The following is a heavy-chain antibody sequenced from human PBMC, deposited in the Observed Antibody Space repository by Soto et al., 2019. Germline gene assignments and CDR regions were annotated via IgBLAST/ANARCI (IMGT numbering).Heavy chain of an antibody. J-gene: IGHJ3*02. CDR2: IYYSGST. V-gene: IGHV4-39*01. CDR3: ARPHGSGWSPYAFDI. CDR1: GGSIISSSYY. D-gene: IGHD6-19*01. Sequence: TSETLSLTCTVSGGSIISSSYYWGWIRQPPGKGLEWIGSIYYSGSTYYNPSLKSRVTISVDTSKNQFSLKLSSVTAADTAVYYCARPHGSGWSPYAFDIWGHGTMVTVSS.